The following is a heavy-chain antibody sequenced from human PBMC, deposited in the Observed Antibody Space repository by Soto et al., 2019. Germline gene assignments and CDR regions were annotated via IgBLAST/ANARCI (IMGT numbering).Heavy chain of an antibody. CDR2: IGTAGDT. CDR1: GFTFSSYD. CDR3: AKDRAGYRYGYFDY. Sequence: PGGSLRLSCAASGFTFSSYDMHWVRQATGKGLEWVSAIGTAGDTYYPGSVKGRFTISRENAKNSLYLQMNSLRAEDTAVYYCAKDRAGYRYGYFDYWGQGTLVTISS. D-gene: IGHD5-18*01. J-gene: IGHJ4*02. V-gene: IGHV3-13*01.